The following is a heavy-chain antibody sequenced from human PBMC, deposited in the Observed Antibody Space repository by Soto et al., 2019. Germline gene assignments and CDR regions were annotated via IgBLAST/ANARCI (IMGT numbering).Heavy chain of an antibody. Sequence: GASVKVSCKASGGTFSSYAISWVRQAPGQGLEWMGGIIPIFGTANYAQKFQGRVTITADESTSTAYMELSSLRSEDTAVYYCARVLEGQLAWYHWFDPWGQGTLVTVSS. V-gene: IGHV1-69*13. CDR3: ARVLEGQLAWYHWFDP. CDR1: GGTFSSYA. D-gene: IGHD6-6*01. CDR2: IIPIFGTA. J-gene: IGHJ5*02.